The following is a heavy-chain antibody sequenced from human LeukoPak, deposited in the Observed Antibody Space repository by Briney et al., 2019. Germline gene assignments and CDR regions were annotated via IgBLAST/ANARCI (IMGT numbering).Heavy chain of an antibody. CDR2: IYYSGST. Sequence: PSETLSLTCTVSGGSISSYYWSWIRQPPGKGLEWIGYIYYSGSTNYNPSLKSRVTISVDTSKNQFSLKLSAVTAADTAVYYCATSYYYDSSGYYNEVFYYYYYYMDVWGKGTTVTISS. D-gene: IGHD3-22*01. V-gene: IGHV4-59*01. CDR1: GGSISSYY. CDR3: ATSYYYDSSGYYNEVFYYYYYYMDV. J-gene: IGHJ6*03.